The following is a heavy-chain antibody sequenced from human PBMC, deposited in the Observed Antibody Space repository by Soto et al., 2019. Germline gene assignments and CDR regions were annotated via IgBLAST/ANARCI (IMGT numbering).Heavy chain of an antibody. Sequence: GSGPALVNATQTLTLTCTVSGFSLTTRGMTLGWIRQPPGKAPEWLALSTQYSPSLQSRLTFTEDTSKNQVVLTMTNMDPVDTATYYCTLRKDTRRGPIYWGQGIMITVSS. CDR3: TLRKDTRRGPIY. CDR1: GFSLTTRGMT. V-gene: IGHV2-5*01. CDR2: ST. J-gene: IGHJ4*02.